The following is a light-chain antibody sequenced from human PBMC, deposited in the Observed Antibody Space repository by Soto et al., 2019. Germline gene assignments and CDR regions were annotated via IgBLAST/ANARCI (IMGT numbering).Light chain of an antibody. Sequence: DIQMTQSPSALSASVGDTVTITCRASQSISSWLAWYQQKPGQAPKLLIYEASNLKSGVPSRFSGSESGTEFTLTISSLQPDDFATYYCQQHNNYPFTVGPGTKVDIK. CDR1: QSISSW. V-gene: IGKV1-5*03. CDR3: QQHNNYPFT. CDR2: EAS. J-gene: IGKJ3*01.